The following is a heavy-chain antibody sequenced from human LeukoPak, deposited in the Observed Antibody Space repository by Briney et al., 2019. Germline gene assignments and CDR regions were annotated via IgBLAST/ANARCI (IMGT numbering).Heavy chain of an antibody. CDR1: GGSISSSSYY. V-gene: IGHV4-39*02. D-gene: IGHD3-16*01. CDR2: IYYSGST. CDR3: ARELRSLYYFDY. J-gene: IGHJ4*02. Sequence: PSETLSLTCTVSGGSISSSSYYWGWIRQPPGKGLEWIGSIYYSGSTYYNPSLKSRVTISVDTSKNQFSLKLSSVTAADTAVYYCARELRSLYYFDYWGQGTLVTVSS.